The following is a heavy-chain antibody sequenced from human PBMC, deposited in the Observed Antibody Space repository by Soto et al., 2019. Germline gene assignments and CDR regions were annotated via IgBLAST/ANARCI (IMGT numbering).Heavy chain of an antibody. D-gene: IGHD3-22*01. CDR2: IIPILNSV. J-gene: IGHJ4*02. CDR1: GGTFSTYT. Sequence: ASVKVSCKASGGTFSTYTISWVRQAPGQGLEWMGRIIPILNSVNYAQKFQGRVTITADKTTSTAYMELSSLRSEDTAVYYCARVRRYYDSNGYYNYFYYWGQGTLVTVSS. CDR3: ARVRRYYDSNGYYNYFYY. V-gene: IGHV1-69*08.